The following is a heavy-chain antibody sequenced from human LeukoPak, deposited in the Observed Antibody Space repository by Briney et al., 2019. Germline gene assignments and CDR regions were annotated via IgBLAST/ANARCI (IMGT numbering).Heavy chain of an antibody. J-gene: IGHJ4*02. CDR3: ARQTGSGLFTLP. V-gene: IGHV4-39*01. Sequence: SETLSLTCTVSGVSISSSNSYWGWIRQPPGKGLEWIGSIYYTGNTYYNASLKSRVTISIDTSKNQISLRLTSVTAADTAMYYCARQTGSGLFTLPGGQGTLVTVSS. CDR2: IYYTGNT. CDR1: GVSISSSNSY. D-gene: IGHD3/OR15-3a*01.